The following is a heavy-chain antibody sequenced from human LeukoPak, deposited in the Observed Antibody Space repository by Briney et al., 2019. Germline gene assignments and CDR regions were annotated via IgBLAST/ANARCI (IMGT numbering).Heavy chain of an antibody. J-gene: IGHJ4*02. Sequence: GGSLRLSCAASGFTFSRSWMSWVRQAPGKGLEWVANMNQDGSEKNYVDSVKGRFTVSRDNGKNSLYLQMNSLRAEDTAVYYCAREGFLDYWGQGTLVTVSS. V-gene: IGHV3-7*01. CDR3: AREGFLDY. D-gene: IGHD3-3*01. CDR2: MNQDGSEK. CDR1: GFTFSRSW.